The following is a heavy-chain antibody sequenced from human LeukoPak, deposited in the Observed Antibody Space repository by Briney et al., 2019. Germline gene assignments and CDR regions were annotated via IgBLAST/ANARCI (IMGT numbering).Heavy chain of an antibody. CDR2: ISSSSGTI. Sequence: TGGSLRLSCAASGFTFDSYSMNWVRRAPGKGLEWVSYISSSSGTIYYADSVKGRFIISRDNAKNSLYLQMNSLRDEDTAVYYCARDSHSMVRGVTTFDYWGQGTLVTVSS. V-gene: IGHV3-48*02. J-gene: IGHJ4*02. CDR3: ARDSHSMVRGVTTFDY. CDR1: GFTFDSYS. D-gene: IGHD3-10*01.